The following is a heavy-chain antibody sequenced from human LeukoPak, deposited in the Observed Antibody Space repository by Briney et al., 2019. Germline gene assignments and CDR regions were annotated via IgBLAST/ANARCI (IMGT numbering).Heavy chain of an antibody. CDR2: INSDGSST. CDR1: GFTFSSYW. Sequence: GGSLRLSCAASGFTFSSYWMHWVRQGPGKRLVWVSRINSDGSSTTYADSVKGRFTISRDNAKNTLYLQMNSLRAEDTAVYYCARDPSGDYGDYFDYWGQGTLVTVSS. D-gene: IGHD4-17*01. CDR3: ARDPSGDYGDYFDY. J-gene: IGHJ4*02. V-gene: IGHV3-74*01.